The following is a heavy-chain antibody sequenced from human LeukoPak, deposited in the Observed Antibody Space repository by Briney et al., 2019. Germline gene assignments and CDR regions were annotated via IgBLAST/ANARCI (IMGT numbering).Heavy chain of an antibody. V-gene: IGHV4-39*07. CDR3: ARVSQSGFDY. CDR1: GGSISSGSYY. CDR2: INHSGST. J-gene: IGHJ4*02. D-gene: IGHD6-25*01. Sequence: SETLSLTCTVSGGSISSGSYYWSWIRQPPGKGLEWIGEINHSGSTNYNPSLKSRVTISVDTSKNQFSLKLSSVTAADTAVYYCARVSQSGFDYWGQGTLVTVSS.